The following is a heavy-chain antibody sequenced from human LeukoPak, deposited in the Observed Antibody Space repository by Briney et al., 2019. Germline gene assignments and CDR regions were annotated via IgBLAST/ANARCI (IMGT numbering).Heavy chain of an antibody. D-gene: IGHD3-22*01. V-gene: IGHV5-51*01. Sequence: GESLKISCKASGYTFPSYWIGWVRQMPGKGLEWLGIIYPGDSDTRYSPSFQGQVTTSADKSISTAYLQWSSLKASDTAMYYCARHRRGYDSSGYYLGYFDYWGQGTLVTVSS. CDR3: ARHRRGYDSSGYYLGYFDY. CDR1: GYTFPSYW. J-gene: IGHJ4*02. CDR2: IYPGDSDT.